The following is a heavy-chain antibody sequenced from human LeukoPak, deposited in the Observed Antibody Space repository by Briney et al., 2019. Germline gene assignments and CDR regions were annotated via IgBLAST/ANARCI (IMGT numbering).Heavy chain of an antibody. CDR3: ARARSGWYPSHDY. D-gene: IGHD6-19*01. J-gene: IGHJ4*02. CDR1: GYTFTSYD. Sequence: GASVKVSCKASGYTFTSYDINWVRQATGQGLEWMGWMNPNSGNTGYAQKFQGRVTMTRNTSISTAYMELSSLRSEDTAAYYCARARSGWYPSHDYWGQGTLVTVSP. CDR2: MNPNSGNT. V-gene: IGHV1-8*01.